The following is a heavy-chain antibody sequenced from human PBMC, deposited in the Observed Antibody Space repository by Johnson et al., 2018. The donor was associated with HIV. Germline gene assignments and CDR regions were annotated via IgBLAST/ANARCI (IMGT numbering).Heavy chain of an antibody. CDR1: GFTFSTYG. CDR3: ARVQWLILDAFDI. V-gene: IGHV3-23*01. D-gene: IGHD6-19*01. Sequence: PGGSLRMSCVASGFTFSTYGMTWVRQAPGKGLEWVSAISGTGGTTYYAASVKGRFTISRDNSKNTLYLQMNSLRAEDTAVYYCARVQWLILDAFDIWGQGTMVTVSS. CDR2: ISGTGGTT. J-gene: IGHJ3*02.